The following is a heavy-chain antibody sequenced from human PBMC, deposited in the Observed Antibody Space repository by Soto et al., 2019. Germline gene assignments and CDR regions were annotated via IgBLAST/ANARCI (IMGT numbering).Heavy chain of an antibody. V-gene: IGHV1-69*01. J-gene: IGHJ6*02. CDR1: GGTFSSYA. CDR3: ARDRIAGSKYYYGMDV. CDR2: IIPIFGTE. Sequence: QVQLVQSGAEVKKPGSSVRVSCKASGGTFSSYAISWVRQAPAQGLEWMGGIIPIFGTENYAQKFQGRVTITGDESTRTAYMELSSLRSEDTGVYYCARDRIAGSKYYYGMDVWGQGTTVTVSS. D-gene: IGHD6-13*01.